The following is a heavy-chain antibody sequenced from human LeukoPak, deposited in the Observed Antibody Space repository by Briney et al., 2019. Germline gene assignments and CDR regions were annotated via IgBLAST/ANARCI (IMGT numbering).Heavy chain of an antibody. CDR1: GFTFSSYA. D-gene: IGHD6-13*01. CDR3: ARDLGIAAAGFDY. Sequence: GSLRLSCAASGFTFSSYAMSWVRQAPGKGLEWVSYISSSGSTIYYADSVKGRFTISRDNAKNSLYLQMNSLRAEDTAVYYCARDLGIAAAGFDYWGQGTLVTVSS. J-gene: IGHJ4*02. V-gene: IGHV3-48*04. CDR2: ISSSGSTI.